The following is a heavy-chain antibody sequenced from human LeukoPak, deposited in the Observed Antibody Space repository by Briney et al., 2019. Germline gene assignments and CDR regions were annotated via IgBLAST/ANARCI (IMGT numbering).Heavy chain of an antibody. Sequence: GGSLRLSCKVSGFTLSSYHMNWVRQAPGKGLEWVSSIGSSGSYIYYADSLTGRFTISRDNAKNSLYLQTNSLRAADTALYYCVQGTRRGAITMVRGVIGKSYYFDSWGQGTLVTVSS. CDR3: VQGTRRGAITMVRGVIGKSYYFDS. J-gene: IGHJ4*02. CDR2: IGSSGSYI. CDR1: GFTLSSYH. V-gene: IGHV3-21*01. D-gene: IGHD3-10*01.